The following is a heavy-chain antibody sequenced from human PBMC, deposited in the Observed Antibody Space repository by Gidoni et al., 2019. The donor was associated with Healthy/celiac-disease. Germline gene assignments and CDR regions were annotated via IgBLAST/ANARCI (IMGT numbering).Heavy chain of an antibody. V-gene: IGHV3-9*01. CDR1: GFTFDDYA. J-gene: IGHJ6*02. CDR3: AKAVAGRYYYGMDV. D-gene: IGHD6-19*01. Sequence: EVQLVESGGGLVQPGRSLRLSCAASGFTFDDYAMHWVRQAPGKGLEWVSGISWNSGSIGYADSVKGRFTISRDNAKNSLYLQMNSLRAEDTALYYCAKAVAGRYYYGMDVWGQGTTVTVSS. CDR2: ISWNSGSI.